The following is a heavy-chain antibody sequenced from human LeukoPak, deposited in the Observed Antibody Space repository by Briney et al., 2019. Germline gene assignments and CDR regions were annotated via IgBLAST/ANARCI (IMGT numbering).Heavy chain of an antibody. CDR1: GGTFTSYA. Sequence: ASVKVSCKASGGTFTSYAISWVRQAPGQGGEWMGGIIPIFGTGNYEQKFQGRGTITADKSTSTAYMELSTLRSEDTAVYFCARSEGYLYYWGQGTLVTVSS. CDR2: IIPIFGTG. J-gene: IGHJ4*02. CDR3: ARSEGYLYY. V-gene: IGHV1-69*06.